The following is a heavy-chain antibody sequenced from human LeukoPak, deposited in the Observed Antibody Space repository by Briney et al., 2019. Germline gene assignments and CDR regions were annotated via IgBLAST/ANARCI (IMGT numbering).Heavy chain of an antibody. V-gene: IGHV1-18*01. D-gene: IGHD3-10*01. Sequence: ASVKVSCKASGYTFTSYGISWVRQAPGQGLEWMGWISAYNGNTNYAQKLQGRVTTTTDTSTSTAYMELRSLRSDDTAVYYCARDAAFGSGSYYIFDYWGQGTLVTVSS. CDR2: ISAYNGNT. CDR1: GYTFTSYG. CDR3: ARDAAFGSGSYYIFDY. J-gene: IGHJ4*02.